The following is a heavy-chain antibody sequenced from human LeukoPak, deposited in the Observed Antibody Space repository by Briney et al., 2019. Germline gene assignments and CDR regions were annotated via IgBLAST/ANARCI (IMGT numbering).Heavy chain of an antibody. CDR2: INHSGST. Sequence: SETLSLTCAVYGGSFSGYYWSWIRQPPGKGLEWIGEINHSGSTNYNPSLKSRVTISVDTSKNQFSLKLSSVTAADTAVYYCARPGRRISSNWYNHWGQGTLVTVSS. J-gene: IGHJ5*02. CDR3: ARPGRRISSNWYNH. D-gene: IGHD3-3*02. CDR1: GGSFSGYY. V-gene: IGHV4-34*01.